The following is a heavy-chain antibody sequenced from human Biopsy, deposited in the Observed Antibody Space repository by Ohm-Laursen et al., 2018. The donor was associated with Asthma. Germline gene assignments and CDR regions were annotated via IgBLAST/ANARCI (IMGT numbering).Heavy chain of an antibody. J-gene: IGHJ6*02. CDR1: GFTFSSYW. V-gene: IGHV3-7*01. CDR3: ARDSAEWELLRYYYYGMDV. Sequence: SLRLSCAASGFTFSSYWMSWVRQAPGKGLEWVANIKQDGSEKYYVDSGKGRFTISRDNAKNSLYLQMNSLRAEDTAVYYCARDSAEWELLRYYYYGMDVWGQGTTVTVSS. CDR2: IKQDGSEK. D-gene: IGHD1-26*01.